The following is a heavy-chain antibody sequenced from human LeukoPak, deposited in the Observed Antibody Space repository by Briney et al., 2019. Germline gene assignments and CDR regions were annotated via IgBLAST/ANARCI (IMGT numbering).Heavy chain of an antibody. CDR3: ARAYYESSAYRHAVYFDY. J-gene: IGHJ4*02. V-gene: IGHV1-46*01. D-gene: IGHD3-22*01. Sequence: ASVKVSCKASGYTFISYGITWVRRAPGQGLEWMGIINPSDDSTRYAQKFQGRVTMTKDTSTNTVYMHLSSLSSDDTAVYYCARAYYESSAYRHAVYFDYWGQGTLVTVSS. CDR1: GYTFISYG. CDR2: INPSDDST.